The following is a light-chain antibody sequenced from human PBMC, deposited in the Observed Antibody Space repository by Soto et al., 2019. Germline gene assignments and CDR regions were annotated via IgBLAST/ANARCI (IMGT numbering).Light chain of an antibody. V-gene: IGKV3-11*01. CDR3: QQRANYHRSFS. CDR2: DTS. Sequence: EIVLTQSPATLSLSPGERATLSCRASQSVSSYLAWYQQKPGQAPRLLIYDTSKRATGIPARFSGSGSETDFTLTISNIEPEAFAVYYCQQRANYHRSFSFGPGTKVYIK. CDR1: QSVSSY. J-gene: IGKJ3*01.